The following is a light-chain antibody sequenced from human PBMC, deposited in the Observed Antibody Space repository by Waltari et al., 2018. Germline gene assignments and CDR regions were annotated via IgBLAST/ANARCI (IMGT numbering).Light chain of an antibody. J-gene: IGKJ1*01. CDR3: QQYGSSPGT. Sequence: EIVLTQSPGTLSLSPGERATLSCRASQSVSSSYLAWYQQKPGQAPRLLIYGASSRAIGIPYRFSGSGSGTDFTLTISRLRPEDFAVYYCQQYGSSPGTFGQGTKVEIK. CDR1: QSVSSSY. V-gene: IGKV3-20*01. CDR2: GAS.